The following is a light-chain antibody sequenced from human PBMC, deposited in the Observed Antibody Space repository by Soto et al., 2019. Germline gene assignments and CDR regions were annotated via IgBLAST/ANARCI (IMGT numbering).Light chain of an antibody. CDR2: YVS. Sequence: QSVLTQPASVSGSPGQSITISCTGTNSDIGAYNYVSWYQQHPGKAPELMIYYVSSRPSGVSYRFSGSKSGNTASLTISGLQAEDEADYYCSSFTKSDSYVFGTGTKVTVL. CDR1: NSDIGAYNY. CDR3: SSFTKSDSYV. V-gene: IGLV2-14*03. J-gene: IGLJ1*01.